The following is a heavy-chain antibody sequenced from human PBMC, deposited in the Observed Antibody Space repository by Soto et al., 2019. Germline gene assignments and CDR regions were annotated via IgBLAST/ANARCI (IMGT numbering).Heavy chain of an antibody. J-gene: IGHJ6*02. Sequence: PGESLKISGKGSGYSFTSYWIGWVHQMPGKGLEWMGIIYPGDSDTRYSPSFQGQVTISADKSISTAYLQWSSLKASDTAMYYCARLGYYDSSGFLSGMDVWGQGTTVTVSS. CDR1: GYSFTSYW. D-gene: IGHD3-22*01. CDR2: IYPGDSDT. CDR3: ARLGYYDSSGFLSGMDV. V-gene: IGHV5-51*07.